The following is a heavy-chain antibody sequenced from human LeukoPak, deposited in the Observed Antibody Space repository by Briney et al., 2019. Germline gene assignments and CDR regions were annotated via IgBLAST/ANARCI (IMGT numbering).Heavy chain of an antibody. Sequence: GGSLRLSCAASGFTFSSYWMSWVRQAPGKGLEWVANIKQDGSEKYYVDSVKGRFTISRDNAKNSLYLQMNSLRAEDTAVYYCAKGHSVIAPNWFDPWGQGTLVTVSS. CDR3: AKGHSVIAPNWFDP. D-gene: IGHD2/OR15-2a*01. CDR1: GFTFSSYW. J-gene: IGHJ5*02. CDR2: IKQDGSEK. V-gene: IGHV3-7*03.